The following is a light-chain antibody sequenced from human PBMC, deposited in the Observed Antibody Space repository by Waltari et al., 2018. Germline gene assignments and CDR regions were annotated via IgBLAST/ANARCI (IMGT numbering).Light chain of an antibody. Sequence: EIVLTQSPGTLSLSPGERATLSCRASQRVGRALRTLAWYQQKPGQAPRLLIYDASTRATGIPDRFSGSGSGTDFTLTISRLEPDDFAVYYCQRYGTLPATFGQGTKVEIK. V-gene: IGKV3-20*01. CDR2: DAS. CDR1: QRVGRALRT. J-gene: IGKJ1*01. CDR3: QRYGTLPAT.